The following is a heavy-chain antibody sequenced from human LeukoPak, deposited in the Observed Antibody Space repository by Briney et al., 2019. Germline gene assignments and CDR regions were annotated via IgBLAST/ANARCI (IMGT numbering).Heavy chain of an antibody. J-gene: IGHJ4*02. Sequence: ASVTVSCKASGYTFTGYYMHWVRQAPGQGLEWMGWINPNSGGTNYAQKFQGRVTMTRNTSISTAYMELSSLRSEDTAVYYCARGSGSVGSSSWYDYWGQGTLVTVSS. CDR3: ARGSGSVGSSSWYDY. CDR1: GYTFTGYY. CDR2: INPNSGGT. D-gene: IGHD6-13*01. V-gene: IGHV1-2*02.